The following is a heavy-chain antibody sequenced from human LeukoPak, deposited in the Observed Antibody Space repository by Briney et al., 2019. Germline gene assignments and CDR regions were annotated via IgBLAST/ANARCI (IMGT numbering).Heavy chain of an antibody. CDR2: IYYSGST. Sequence: SETLSLTCTVSGGSISSYYWSWIRQPPGKGLEWIGYIYYSGSTNYNPSLKGRVTISVDTSKNQFSLKLSSVTAADTAVYYCARGVEVWPFYFDYWGQGTLVTVSS. D-gene: IGHD5-24*01. CDR3: ARGVEVWPFYFDY. CDR1: GGSISSYY. V-gene: IGHV4-59*08. J-gene: IGHJ4*02.